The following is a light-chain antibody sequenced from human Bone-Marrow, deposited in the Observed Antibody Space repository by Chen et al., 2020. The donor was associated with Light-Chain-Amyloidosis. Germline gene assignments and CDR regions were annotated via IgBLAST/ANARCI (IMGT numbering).Light chain of an antibody. CDR2: EDN. J-gene: IGLJ3*02. CDR3: QSYDSSNLV. Sequence: NFILTQPHSVSESPGKTVTISCTGSSGSIASNYVQWYQQRPGSAPTTVIYEDNQRPSGVPDRFSGSIDSSSNSASLTISGLKTEDEADYYCQSYDSSNLVFGGGTKLTVL. CDR1: SGSIASNY. V-gene: IGLV6-57*02.